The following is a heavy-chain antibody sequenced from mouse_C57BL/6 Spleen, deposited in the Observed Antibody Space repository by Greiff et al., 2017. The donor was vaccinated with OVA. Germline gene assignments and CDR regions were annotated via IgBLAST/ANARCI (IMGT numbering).Heavy chain of an antibody. V-gene: IGHV5-12*01. D-gene: IGHD1-1*01. CDR3: ARHYYYGGYAMDY. CDR1: GFTFSDYY. CDR2: ISNGGGST. Sequence: EVQLVESGGGLVQPGGSLKLSCAASGFTFSDYYMYWVRQTPEKRLEWVAYISNGGGSTYYPDTVKGRFTISRDNAKNTLYLQMSRLKSEDTAMYYGARHYYYGGYAMDYWGQGTSVTVSS. J-gene: IGHJ4*01.